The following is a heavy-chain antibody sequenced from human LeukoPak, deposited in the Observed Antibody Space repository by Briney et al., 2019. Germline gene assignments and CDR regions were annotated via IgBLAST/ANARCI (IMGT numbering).Heavy chain of an antibody. CDR1: GGSFSGYY. V-gene: IGHV4-34*01. J-gene: IGHJ5*02. CDR2: INHSGGT. D-gene: IGHD6-19*01. Sequence: SETLSLTCAVYGGSFSGYYWSWIRQPPGKGLEWIGEINHSGGTNYNPSLKSRVTISVDTSKNQFSLKLSSVTAADTAVYYCARETVLYSSGWYTGWFDPWGQGTLFTVSS. CDR3: ARETVLYSSGWYTGWFDP.